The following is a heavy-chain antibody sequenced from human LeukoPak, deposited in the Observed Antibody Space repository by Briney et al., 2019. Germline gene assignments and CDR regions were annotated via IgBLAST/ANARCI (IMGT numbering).Heavy chain of an antibody. CDR3: TRSPSLGGRYWGFDY. Sequence: GGSLRLSCAASGFSFSGYWLHWVRQAPGKGLVWVSRINSDGSITTYADSVKGRFTISRDNAKNTMYLQMNSLRDDDTAVYYCTRSPSLGGRYWGFDYWGQGALVTVSS. J-gene: IGHJ4*02. CDR1: GFSFSGYW. V-gene: IGHV3-74*01. D-gene: IGHD1-26*01. CDR2: INSDGSIT.